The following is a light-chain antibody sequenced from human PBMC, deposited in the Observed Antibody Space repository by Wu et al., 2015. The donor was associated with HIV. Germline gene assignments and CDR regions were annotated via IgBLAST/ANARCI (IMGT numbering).Light chain of an antibody. J-gene: IGKJ4*01. CDR1: QDIRDL. V-gene: IGKV3-11*01. CDR3: QQRFNWPLD. CDR2: DTS. Sequence: PGERATLSCRASQDIRDLMAWYQHKPGQPPRLLVYDTSNRAPGVPARFTGSGSGTDFTFTITSLEPEDFAVYYCQQRFNWPLDFGGGTKIDIK.